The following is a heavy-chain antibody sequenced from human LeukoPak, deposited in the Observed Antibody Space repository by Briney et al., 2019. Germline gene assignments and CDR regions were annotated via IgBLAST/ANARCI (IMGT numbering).Heavy chain of an antibody. CDR2: INHSGST. D-gene: IGHD3-16*01. Sequence: SETLSLTCAVYGGSFSGYYWSWIRQPPGKGLEWIGGINHSGSTNYNPSLKSRVTISVDTSKNQFSLKLSSVTAADTAVYYCASRALGAAFDPWGQGTLVTVSS. CDR1: GGSFSGYY. V-gene: IGHV4-34*01. J-gene: IGHJ5*02. CDR3: ASRALGAAFDP.